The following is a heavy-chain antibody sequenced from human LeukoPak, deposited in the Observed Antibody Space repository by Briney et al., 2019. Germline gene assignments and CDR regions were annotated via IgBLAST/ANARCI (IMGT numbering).Heavy chain of an antibody. V-gene: IGHV3-53*01. D-gene: IGHD3-22*01. CDR2: IYSGGST. Sequence: GGSLRLSCAASGFPISTNGMSWVRQAPGKGLEWVSVIYSGGSTYYADSVKGRFTISRDNSKNTLYLQMNSLRAEDTAVYYCASNRWGGYYRAFDYWGQGTLVTVSS. CDR3: ASNRWGGYYRAFDY. CDR1: GFPISTNG. J-gene: IGHJ4*02.